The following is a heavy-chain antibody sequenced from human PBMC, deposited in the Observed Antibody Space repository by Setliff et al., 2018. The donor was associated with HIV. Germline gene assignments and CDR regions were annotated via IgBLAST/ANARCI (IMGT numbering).Heavy chain of an antibody. Sequence: ASVKVSCKASGYTFTDYYIHWVRQAPGQGLEWMGWINSASGGTNYAQNFQGRVTVTRDTSINTAYVELNSLKSDDTAVYYCARDYLHVFDIWG. V-gene: IGHV1-2*02. CDR3: ARDYLHVFDI. J-gene: IGHJ3*02. CDR2: INSASGGT. CDR1: GYTFTDYY.